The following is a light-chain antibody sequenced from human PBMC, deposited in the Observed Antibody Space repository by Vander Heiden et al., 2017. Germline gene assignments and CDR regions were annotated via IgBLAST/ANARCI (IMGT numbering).Light chain of an antibody. Sequence: DIQMTQSPYSLSASVGDRVTITCRASQSISNYLNWYQHKPGKAPNLLIYGASSLQSGVPSTFSGSGSGTDFTLTITSLQPEDFATYYCQQSYNSPYTFGQGTKLEIK. J-gene: IGKJ2*01. CDR3: QQSYNSPYT. V-gene: IGKV1-39*01. CDR2: GAS. CDR1: QSISNY.